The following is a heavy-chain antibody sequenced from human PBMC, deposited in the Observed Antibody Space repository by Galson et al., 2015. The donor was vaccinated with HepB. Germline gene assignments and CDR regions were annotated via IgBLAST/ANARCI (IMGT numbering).Heavy chain of an antibody. CDR2: IDPSDSNT. CDR3: ARRKRICSSASCHERYHGMGV. D-gene: IGHD2-2*01. V-gene: IGHV5-10-1*01. J-gene: IGHJ6*02. CDR1: GYISASYW. Sequence: QSGAEVKKPGESLRISCKASGYISASYWINWVRQIPGKGLELMGRIDPSDSNTDYSPSFQGHVTMRADKSVSTAYLQWSSLKASDTAIYYCARRKRICSSASCHERYHGMGVWGQGTTVTVS.